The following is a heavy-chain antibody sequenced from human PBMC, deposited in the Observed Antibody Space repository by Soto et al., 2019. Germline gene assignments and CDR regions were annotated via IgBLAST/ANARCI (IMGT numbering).Heavy chain of an antibody. CDR1: GYSFTSYW. D-gene: IGHD3-3*01. V-gene: IGHV5-51*01. CDR3: ASSSGYYDFWSGYFDY. CDR2: IYPGDSDT. J-gene: IGHJ4*02. Sequence: PGESLKISCKGSGYSFTSYWIGWVRQMPGKGLEWMGIIYPGDSDTRYSPSFQGQVTISADKSISTAYLQWSSLKASDTAMYYCASSSGYYDFWSGYFDYWGQGTLVTVSS.